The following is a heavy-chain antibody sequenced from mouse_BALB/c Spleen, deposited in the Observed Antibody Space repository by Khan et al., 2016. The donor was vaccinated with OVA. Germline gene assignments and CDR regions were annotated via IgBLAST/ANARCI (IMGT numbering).Heavy chain of an antibody. D-gene: IGHD3-3*01. CDR2: INYSGST. V-gene: IGHV3-2*02. Sequence: EVQLQESGPGLVKPSQSLSLTCTVTGYSVTSAYAWNWIRKFPGNKLEWMGYINYSGSTSYTPSLKSRISITRAPTKNQFFLQLSYVTTEDTATYDGARGRAYWGQGTRGTGSA. J-gene: IGHJ3*01. CDR3: ARGRAY. CDR1: GYSVTSAYA.